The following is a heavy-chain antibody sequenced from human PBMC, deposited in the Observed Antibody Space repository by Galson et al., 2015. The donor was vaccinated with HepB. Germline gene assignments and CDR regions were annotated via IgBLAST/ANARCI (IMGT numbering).Heavy chain of an antibody. J-gene: IGHJ4*02. V-gene: IGHV1-46*03. Sequence: SVKVSCKASGYTFTSYGISWVRQAPGQGLEWMGIINPSGGSTSYAQKFQGRVTMTRDTSTSTVYMELSSLRSEDTAVYYCARGEVRGLDYWGQGTLVTVSS. CDR1: GYTFTSYG. CDR3: ARGEVRGLDY. CDR2: INPSGGST. D-gene: IGHD3-10*01.